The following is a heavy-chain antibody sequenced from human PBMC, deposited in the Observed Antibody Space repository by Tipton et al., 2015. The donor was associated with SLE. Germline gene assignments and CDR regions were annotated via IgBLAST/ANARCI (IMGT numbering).Heavy chain of an antibody. V-gene: IGHV3-7*01. Sequence: QLVQSGGGLVQPGGSLRVSCVVSGFTFSSYWMSWVRQAPGKGLEWVANIKQDGSEKYYVDSVKGRFTISRDNAKNSLYLQMNSLRAEDTAVYYWATSRTLDYWGQGTLVTVSS. CDR3: ATSRTLDY. CDR2: IKQDGSEK. J-gene: IGHJ4*02. CDR1: GFTFSSYW. D-gene: IGHD1-14*01.